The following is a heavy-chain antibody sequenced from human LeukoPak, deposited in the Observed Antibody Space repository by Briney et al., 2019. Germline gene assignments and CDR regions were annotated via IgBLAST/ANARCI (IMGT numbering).Heavy chain of an antibody. V-gene: IGHV4-59*08. J-gene: IGHJ4*02. CDR1: GGSISSYY. D-gene: IGHD3-22*01. CDR3: ARPLSSGYYYDFDY. CDR2: IYYSGST. Sequence: SETLSLTCTVSGGSISSYYWSWIRQPPGKGLEWIGYIYYSGSTNYNPSLKSRVTISVDTSKNQFSLKLSSVTAADTAVYYCARPLSSGYYYDFDYWGQGTLVTVSS.